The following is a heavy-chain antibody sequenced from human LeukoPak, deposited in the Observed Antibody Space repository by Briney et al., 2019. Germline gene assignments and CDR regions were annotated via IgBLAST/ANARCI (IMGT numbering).Heavy chain of an antibody. CDR3: ARDLPQIAAAGNFDY. J-gene: IGHJ4*02. Sequence: PGGSLRLSCAASGFTFSDYYMSWIRQAPGKGLEWVSYISSSGSTIYYADSVKGRFTISRDNAKNSLYLQMNSLRAEDTAVYYCARDLPQIAAAGNFDYWGQGTLVTVSS. CDR1: GFTFSDYY. D-gene: IGHD6-13*01. CDR2: ISSSGSTI. V-gene: IGHV3-11*04.